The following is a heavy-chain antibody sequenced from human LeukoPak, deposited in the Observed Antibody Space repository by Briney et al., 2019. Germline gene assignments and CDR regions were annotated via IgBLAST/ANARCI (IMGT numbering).Heavy chain of an antibody. CDR2: ISAYNGNT. Sequence: ASVKVSCKASGYTFTSYGISWVRQAPGQGLEWMGWISAYNGNTNYAQKLQGRVTMTTDTSTSTAYMELRSLRSDDTAVYYCARDGVGYCSGGSCPAWFGPWGQGTLVTVSS. D-gene: IGHD2-15*01. V-gene: IGHV1-18*01. CDR1: GYTFTSYG. J-gene: IGHJ5*02. CDR3: ARDGVGYCSGGSCPAWFGP.